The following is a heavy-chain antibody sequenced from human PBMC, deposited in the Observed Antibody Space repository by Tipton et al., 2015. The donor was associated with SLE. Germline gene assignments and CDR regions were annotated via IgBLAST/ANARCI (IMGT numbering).Heavy chain of an antibody. D-gene: IGHD1-26*01. J-gene: IGHJ2*01. CDR2: ISDSGST. V-gene: IGHV4-59*01. CDR1: DGSISSFY. Sequence: TLSLTCTVSDGSISSFYWSWIRQPPGKGLEWIGYISDSGSTNYNPSLRSRVAISVDTSKNQFSLILNSVTAADTAVYYCARANGVVGGQVPYWYFEVWGRGTLVSVSS. CDR3: ARANGVVGGQVPYWYFEV.